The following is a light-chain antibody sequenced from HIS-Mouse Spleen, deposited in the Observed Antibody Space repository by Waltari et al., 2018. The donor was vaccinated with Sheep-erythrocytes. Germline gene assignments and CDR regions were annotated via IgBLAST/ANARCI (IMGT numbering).Light chain of an antibody. CDR1: SSNIGSNT. J-gene: IGLJ2*01. CDR2: SNN. CDR3: AAWDDSLNGVV. V-gene: IGLV1-44*01. Sequence: QSVLTQPPSASGTLGQRVTISCSGSSSNIGSNTVNWYQQLPGTAPKLLIYSNNQRPSGVPDRFSGSQSGTSASLAISGLQSEDEADYYCAAWDDSLNGVVFGGGTKLTVL.